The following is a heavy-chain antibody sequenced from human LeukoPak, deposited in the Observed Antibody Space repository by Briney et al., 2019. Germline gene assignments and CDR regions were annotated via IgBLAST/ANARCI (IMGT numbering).Heavy chain of an antibody. Sequence: PSETLSLTCAVYGGSFSGYYWSWIRQPPGKGLEWIGEINHSGSTNYNPSLKSRVTISVDTSKIQCSLKLSSVTAADTAVYYCARDRAVDYGGRGTLVTVSS. D-gene: IGHD1-14*01. CDR1: GGSFSGYY. V-gene: IGHV4-34*01. J-gene: IGHJ4*02. CDR3: ARDRAVDY. CDR2: INHSGST.